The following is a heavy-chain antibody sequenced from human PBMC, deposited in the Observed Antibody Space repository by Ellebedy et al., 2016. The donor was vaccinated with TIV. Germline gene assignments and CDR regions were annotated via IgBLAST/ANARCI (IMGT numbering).Heavy chain of an antibody. V-gene: IGHV3-7*01. CDR2: IKQDGTEK. CDR3: ASVTTLATGTAYYFDY. CDR1: GFTFSSYW. Sequence: GESLNISCAASGFTFSSYWMSWVRQAPGKGLEWVANIKQDGTEKYYVDSVKGRFTISRDNAKNSLYLQIHSLRAEDTAVYYCASVTTLATGTAYYFDYWGQGTLVTVSS. D-gene: IGHD4-17*01. J-gene: IGHJ4*02.